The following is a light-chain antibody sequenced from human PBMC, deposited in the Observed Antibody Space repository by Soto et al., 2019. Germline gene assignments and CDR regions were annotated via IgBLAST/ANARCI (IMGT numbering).Light chain of an antibody. CDR3: QQSYSTLMYT. CDR1: QSIGSY. CDR2: GAS. V-gene: IGKV1-39*01. Sequence: DIQLTQSPSSLSASIGDRVTITCRASQSIGSYLSWYQHKQGKAPKLLIFGASYLKGGVPSRFSGSGSGTDFTLTITSLDPEDFATYYCQQSYSTLMYTFGQGTKVDIK. J-gene: IGKJ2*01.